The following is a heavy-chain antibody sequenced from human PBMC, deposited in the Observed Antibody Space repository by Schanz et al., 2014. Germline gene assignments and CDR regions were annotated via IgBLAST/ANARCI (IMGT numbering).Heavy chain of an antibody. CDR2: IGYDGSEK. J-gene: IGHJ6*02. Sequence: QVQLVESGGGVVQPGRSLRLSCATSGLNFDYYGMNWVRQAPGKGLEWVANIGYDGSEKYYVDSVKGRFTISRDNAKNSVFLQMNRLRAEDTAVYYCATEGPRGTRHPINYYYAMDNWGQGTKVTV. CDR3: ATEGPRGTRHPINYYYAMDN. CDR1: GLNFDYYG. D-gene: IGHD6-6*01. V-gene: IGHV3-33*01.